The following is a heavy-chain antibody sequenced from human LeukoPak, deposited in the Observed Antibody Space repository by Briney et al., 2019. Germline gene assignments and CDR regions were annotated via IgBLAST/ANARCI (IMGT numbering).Heavy chain of an antibody. V-gene: IGHV3-30*18. J-gene: IGHJ4*02. D-gene: IGHD2-15*01. CDR2: ISIDGNNK. Sequence: GGSLRLSCAASGFTFSDYVMHWVRQAPGKGLEWVAVISIDGNNKYYGDSVKGRFSISRDNSKNTVYLQMKSLRADDTAVYYCAKAPGYCSGGSCYDYWGQGTLVTVSS. CDR1: GFTFSDYV. CDR3: AKAPGYCSGGSCYDY.